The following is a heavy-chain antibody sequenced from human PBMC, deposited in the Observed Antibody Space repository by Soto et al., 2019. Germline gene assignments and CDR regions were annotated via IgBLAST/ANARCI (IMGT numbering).Heavy chain of an antibody. Sequence: PGGSLRLSCAASGFTFSNAWMSWVRQAPGKGLEWVGRIKSKTDGGTTDYAAPVKGRFTISRDDSKNTLYLQMNSLKTEDTAVYYCTAADYSSWYFYRMDVWGQGTTVTVSS. CDR1: GFTFSNAW. CDR3: TAADYSSWYFYRMDV. J-gene: IGHJ6*02. D-gene: IGHD6-13*01. V-gene: IGHV3-15*01. CDR2: IKSKTDGGTT.